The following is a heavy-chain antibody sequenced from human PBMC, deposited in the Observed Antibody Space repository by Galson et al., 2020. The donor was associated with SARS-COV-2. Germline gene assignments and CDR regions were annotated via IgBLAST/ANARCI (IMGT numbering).Heavy chain of an antibody. Sequence: SLKISCAASGFTFDDYAMHWVRQAPGKGLEWVSGISWNSGSIGYADSVKGRFTISRDNAKNSLYLQMSSLRAEDTALYYCAKDILVPSGWYGPSGSWGQGTLVTVSS. D-gene: IGHD6-19*01. V-gene: IGHV3-9*01. CDR1: GFTFDDYA. CDR3: AKDILVPSGWYGPSGS. J-gene: IGHJ4*02. CDR2: ISWNSGSI.